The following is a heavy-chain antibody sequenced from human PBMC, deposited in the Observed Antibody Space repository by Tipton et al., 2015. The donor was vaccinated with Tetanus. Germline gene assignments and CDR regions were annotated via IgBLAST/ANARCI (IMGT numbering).Heavy chain of an antibody. Sequence: LSLTCTVSSGSISTYYWSWIRQPPGKGLEWIGYINYSGSTNYNPSLRSRVTISVDTSKKHFSLKLSSVTSADTAVYYCATMTPVDWYFDLWGRGTLVTVSS. CDR1: SGSISTYY. D-gene: IGHD4-23*01. CDR3: ATMTPVDWYFDL. V-gene: IGHV4-59*01. CDR2: INYSGST. J-gene: IGHJ2*01.